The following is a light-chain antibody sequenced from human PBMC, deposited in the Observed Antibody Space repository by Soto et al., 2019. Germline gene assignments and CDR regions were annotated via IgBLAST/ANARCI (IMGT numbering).Light chain of an antibody. CDR2: GAS. V-gene: IGKV3-15*01. CDR3: QQYNHLPHT. J-gene: IGKJ2*01. Sequence: EIVMTQSPATLSVSPGETATLSCTASQSVSSNLAWYQQKPCQAPRLLIAGASTRDTGIPAKLSSSGSGTEFTLIISSLQAEDFAVYYGQQYNHLPHTFGQGTELEIK. CDR1: QSVSSN.